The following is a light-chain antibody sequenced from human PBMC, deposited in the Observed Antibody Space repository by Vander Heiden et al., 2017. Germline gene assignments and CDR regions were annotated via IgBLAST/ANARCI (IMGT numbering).Light chain of an antibody. J-gene: IGKJ4*01. CDR1: QSVSSSY. CDR3: QQYGSSPPDLT. CDR2: GAS. V-gene: IGKV3-20*01. Sequence: VFFRSPGSLSLSPGERATLSCRASQSVSSSYLAWYQQKPGQAPRLLIYGASSRATGIPDRFSGSGSGTDFTLTISRLEPEDFAVYYCQQYGSSPPDLTFGGGTKVEIK.